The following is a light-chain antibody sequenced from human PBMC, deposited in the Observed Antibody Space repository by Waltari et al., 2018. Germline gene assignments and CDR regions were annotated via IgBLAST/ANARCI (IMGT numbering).Light chain of an antibody. CDR1: QTLTNY. CDR2: GAS. J-gene: IGKJ1*01. Sequence: DIQMIQFPTSLSASVEVRITITCPASQTLTNYLNWYQQKSGKAPRLLSYGASNLQGGVPSRFRGSGSGTDFTLTISNPQPEDFATYYCQQTYITPRTFGQWTKVEIK. CDR3: QQTYITPRT. V-gene: IGKV1-39*01.